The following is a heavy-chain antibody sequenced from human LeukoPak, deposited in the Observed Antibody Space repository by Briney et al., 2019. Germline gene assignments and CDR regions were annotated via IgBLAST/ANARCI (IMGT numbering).Heavy chain of an antibody. CDR3: AREIVSSGCLDY. D-gene: IGHD6-19*01. CDR1: DFAFYGYS. CDR2: ISSNSGYI. J-gene: IGHJ4*02. V-gene: IGHV3-21*06. Sequence: PGGSLRLSCAASDFAFYGYSMHWVRQAPGMGLEWISSISSNSGYIYYADSVKGRFTISRDNAKNSLYLQVTGLRVEDTALYYCAREIVSSGCLDYWGQGSLVTVSS.